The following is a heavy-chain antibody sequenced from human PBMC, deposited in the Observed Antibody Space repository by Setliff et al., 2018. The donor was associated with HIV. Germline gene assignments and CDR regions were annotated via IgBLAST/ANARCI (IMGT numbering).Heavy chain of an antibody. Sequence: GGSLRLSCAASGFTVSSNYMSWVRQAPGKGLEWVSVIYGGGTTHYADSVQGRFTISRDNSKNTLFLQMNSLRPEDTAVYYCARDPILGGPDFFDYWGQGTLVTVSS. CDR2: IYGGGTT. J-gene: IGHJ4*02. CDR1: GFTVSSNY. D-gene: IGHD1-26*01. CDR3: ARDPILGGPDFFDY. V-gene: IGHV3-66*02.